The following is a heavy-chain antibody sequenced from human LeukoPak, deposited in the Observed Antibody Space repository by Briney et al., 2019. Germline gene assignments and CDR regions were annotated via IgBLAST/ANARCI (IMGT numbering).Heavy chain of an antibody. V-gene: IGHV3-9*01. CDR2: ISWNSGSI. D-gene: IGHD3-10*01. J-gene: IGHJ6*02. CDR3: AKDTGDYYYYGMDV. Sequence: GGSLRLSCAASGFTFDDYAMHWVRQAPGKGLEWVSGISWNSGSIGYADSVKGRFTISRDNAKNSLYLQMNSLRAEDTALYYCAKDTGDYYYYGMDVWGQGTTVTVSS. CDR1: GFTFDDYA.